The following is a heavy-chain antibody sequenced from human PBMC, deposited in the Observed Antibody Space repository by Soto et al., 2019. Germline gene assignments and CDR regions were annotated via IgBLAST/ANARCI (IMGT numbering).Heavy chain of an antibody. CDR2: ISYDGSNK. Sequence: GGSLRLSCAASGFTFSSYAMHWVRQAPGKGLEWVAVISYDGSNKYYADSVKGRFTISRDNSKNTLYLQMNSLRAEDTAVYYCARDRRDYYYDSSGYYGSFDYWGQGTLVTVSS. V-gene: IGHV3-30-3*01. D-gene: IGHD3-22*01. CDR3: ARDRRDYYYDSSGYYGSFDY. J-gene: IGHJ4*02. CDR1: GFTFSSYA.